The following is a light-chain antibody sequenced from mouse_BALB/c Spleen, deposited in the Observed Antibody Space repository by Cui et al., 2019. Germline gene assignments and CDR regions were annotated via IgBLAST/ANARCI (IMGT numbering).Light chain of an antibody. V-gene: IGKV4-80*01. CDR2: STS. Sequence: QIVLTQSPAIMSASLGEEITLTRSASSRVSYMHWYQQKSGTSPKRLIYSTSNLASGVPSRFSGSGSGTFYSLTISSVEAEDAADYYCHQWSSYPWTFGGGTKLEIK. J-gene: IGKJ1*01. CDR3: HQWSSYPWT. CDR1: SRVSY.